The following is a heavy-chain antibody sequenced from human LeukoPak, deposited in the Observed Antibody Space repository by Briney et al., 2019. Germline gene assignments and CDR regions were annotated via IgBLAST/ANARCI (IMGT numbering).Heavy chain of an antibody. V-gene: IGHV1-69*05. CDR1: GGTFSSYA. CDR3: ARSLDIVLMVYARKVDSPFDP. CDR2: IIPIFGTA. Sequence: ASVKVSCKASGGTFSSYAISLVRQAPGQGLEWMGGIIPIFGTANYAQKFQGRVTITTDESTSTAYMELSSLRSEDTAVYYCARSLDIVLMVYARKVDSPFDPWGQGTLVTVSS. D-gene: IGHD2-8*01. J-gene: IGHJ5*02.